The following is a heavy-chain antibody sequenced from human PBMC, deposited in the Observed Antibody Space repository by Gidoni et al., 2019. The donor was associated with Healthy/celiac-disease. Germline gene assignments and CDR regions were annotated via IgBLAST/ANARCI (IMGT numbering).Heavy chain of an antibody. D-gene: IGHD2-2*01. Sequence: EVQLVESGGGLVQPGGSLRLSCAASGFTLSSQWRGWVRQAPGKGLEWVANIKQDGSEKYYVDSVKGRFTISRDNAKNSLYLQMNSLRAEDTAVYYCARDIWGGYCSSTSCLGYFDYWGQGTLVTVSS. CDR2: IKQDGSEK. J-gene: IGHJ4*02. CDR3: ARDIWGGYCSSTSCLGYFDY. V-gene: IGHV3-7*04. CDR1: GFTLSSQW.